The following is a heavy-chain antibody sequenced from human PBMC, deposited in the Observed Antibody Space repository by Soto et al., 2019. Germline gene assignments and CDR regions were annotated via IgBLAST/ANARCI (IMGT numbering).Heavy chain of an antibody. D-gene: IGHD6-19*01. CDR1: GYTFTSYY. V-gene: IGHV1-46*03. Sequence: QVQLVQSGAEVKKPGASVKVSCKASGYTFTSYYMHWVRQAPGQGLEWMGIINPSCGSTSYAQKLQGRVTMPRDTSTSTVYMELRSLRWEDTAVYYCAGEGGAGAGGVDYWGRGTLVTVS. J-gene: IGHJ4*02. CDR2: INPSCGST. CDR3: AGEGGAGAGGVDY.